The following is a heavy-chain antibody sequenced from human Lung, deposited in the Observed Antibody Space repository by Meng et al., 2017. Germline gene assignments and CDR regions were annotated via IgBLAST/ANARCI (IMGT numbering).Heavy chain of an antibody. Sequence: QVLPAQLGAGTLKPSETIPPTCVVSGGSFSYYYWSWIRQPQGKGLEWIGEINHSGSTNYNPSLESRATISVDTSQNNLSLKLSSVTAADSAVYYCARGPTTMAHDFDYWGQGTLVTVSS. CDR2: INHSGST. J-gene: IGHJ4*02. D-gene: IGHD4-11*01. CDR3: ARGPTTMAHDFDY. CDR1: GGSFSYYY. V-gene: IGHV4-34*01.